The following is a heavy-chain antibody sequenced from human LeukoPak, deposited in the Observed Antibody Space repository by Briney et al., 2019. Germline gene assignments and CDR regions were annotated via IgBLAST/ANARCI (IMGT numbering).Heavy chain of an antibody. CDR3: ARGGQRYCGSGSYPFDY. V-gene: IGHV4-39*07. Sequence: SETLSLTCAVSGGSISSGSYYWSWIRQPPGKGLEWIGSIYYSGSTYYNPTLKSRVTISVDTSKNQFSLKLSSVTAADTAVYYCARGGQRYCGSGSYPFDYWGQGTLVTVSS. CDR1: GGSISSGSYY. CDR2: IYYSGST. J-gene: IGHJ4*02. D-gene: IGHD3-10*01.